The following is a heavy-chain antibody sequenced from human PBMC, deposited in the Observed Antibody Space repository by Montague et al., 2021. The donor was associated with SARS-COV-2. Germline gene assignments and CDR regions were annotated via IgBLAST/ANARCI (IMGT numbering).Heavy chain of an antibody. Sequence: SETLSLTCTVSGDSISDYYWSWIRQPPGVGLEWIGYIFRSGATNYNPPLKGRVIISLDTSKSQFSLRLSSVTAADTAMYYCARTSRGSRYFYGVDVWGQGTTVTVSS. J-gene: IGHJ6*02. CDR2: IFRSGAT. CDR1: GDSISDYY. V-gene: IGHV4-59*01. CDR3: ARTSRGSRYFYGVDV. D-gene: IGHD3-10*01.